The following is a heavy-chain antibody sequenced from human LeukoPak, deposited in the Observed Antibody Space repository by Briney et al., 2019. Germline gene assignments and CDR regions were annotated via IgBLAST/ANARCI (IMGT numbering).Heavy chain of an antibody. CDR2: INPNSGGT. D-gene: IGHD6-19*01. J-gene: IGHJ4*02. CDR3: ARSIAVAGTLDY. Sequence: ASVKVSCKASGYTFTGYYMHWVRQAPGQGLERMGWINPNSGGTNYAQKFQGRVTMTRDTSISTAYMELSRLRSDDTAVYYCARSIAVAGTLDYWGQGTLVTVSS. V-gene: IGHV1-2*02. CDR1: GYTFTGYY.